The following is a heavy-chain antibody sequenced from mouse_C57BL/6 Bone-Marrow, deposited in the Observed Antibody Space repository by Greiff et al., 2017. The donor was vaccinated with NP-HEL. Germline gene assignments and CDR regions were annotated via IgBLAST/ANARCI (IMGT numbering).Heavy chain of an antibody. J-gene: IGHJ2*01. V-gene: IGHV1-81*01. CDR3: SKKRGNCFDY. CDR2: IYPRSGNT. Sequence: QVQLQQSGAVLARPGASVKLSCKASGYTFTSYGISWVKQRTGQGLEWIGEIYPRSGNTYYNEKFKGKATLTADKSSSTAYMELRTLTSEDSAVYVGSKKRGNCFDYWGQGTTLTVSS. CDR1: GYTFTSYG.